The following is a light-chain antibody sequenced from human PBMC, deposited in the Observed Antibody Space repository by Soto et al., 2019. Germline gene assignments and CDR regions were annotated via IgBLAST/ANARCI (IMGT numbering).Light chain of an antibody. CDR2: GNS. J-gene: IGLJ2*01. Sequence: QPVLTQAPSVSGAPGQRVTISCTGSSSNIGAGYDVHWYQQLPGTAPKLLIYGNSNRPSGVPDRFSGSKSGTSASLAITGLQAEDEADYYCLSYDSSLSGSVVFGGGTKLTVL. CDR1: SSNIGAGYD. CDR3: LSYDSSLSGSVV. V-gene: IGLV1-40*01.